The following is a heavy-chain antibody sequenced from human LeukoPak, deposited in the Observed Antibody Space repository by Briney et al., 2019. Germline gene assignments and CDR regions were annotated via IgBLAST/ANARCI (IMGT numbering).Heavy chain of an antibody. J-gene: IGHJ4*02. Sequence: TGGSLRLSRAASGFTVSSNSMNWVRQAPGKGLEWVSLIYSGGGTYYADSVKGRFTISRHNSKNTLYLQMNSLRAEDTAVYYCAGPGIVSGTAYDYWGRGTLVTVST. V-gene: IGHV3-53*04. D-gene: IGHD6-19*01. CDR3: AGPGIVSGTAYDY. CDR2: IYSGGGT. CDR1: GFTVSSNS.